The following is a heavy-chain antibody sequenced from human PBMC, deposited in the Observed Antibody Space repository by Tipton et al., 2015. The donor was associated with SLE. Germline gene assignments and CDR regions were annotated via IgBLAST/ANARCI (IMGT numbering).Heavy chain of an antibody. CDR2: ISVFNGKT. V-gene: IGHV1-18*01. D-gene: IGHD5-24*01. Sequence: QSGAEVKKPGASVKVSCKASGYSFTTYGIGWVRQVAGQGLEWMGSISVFNGKTDYPQKVQGRVSVTMEVSTSTVYMEVRNLQSDDTAVYYCARGHGYYWYFDLWGRGTLVTVSS. J-gene: IGHJ2*01. CDR3: ARGHGYYWYFDL. CDR1: GYSFTTYG.